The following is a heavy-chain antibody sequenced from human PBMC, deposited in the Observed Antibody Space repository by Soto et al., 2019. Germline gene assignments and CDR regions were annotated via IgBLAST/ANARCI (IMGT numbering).Heavy chain of an antibody. J-gene: IGHJ4*02. V-gene: IGHV4-39*01. CDR2: IYYNGNT. D-gene: IGHD2-15*01. CDR1: GGSISSSSYY. CDR3: ARLRIFCSGGGCYYYFDY. Sequence: SETLSLTCTVSGGSISSSSYYWGWIRQPPGKGLEWIGNIYYNGNTYYKPSLKSRVTISVDTSKNQFSLKLSSVTAADTALYYCARLRIFCSGGGCYYYFDYWGQGTLVTVS.